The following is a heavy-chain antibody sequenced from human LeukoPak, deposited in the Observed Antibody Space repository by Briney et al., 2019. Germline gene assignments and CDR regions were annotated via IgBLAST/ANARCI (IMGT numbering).Heavy chain of an antibody. CDR3: ARADSGGDSSGYTWLDP. J-gene: IGHJ5*02. Sequence: GASVKVSCKASGYTFTKYYIHWVRQGPGQGLEWMGIINPSGGSTSYAQKFQGRVTMTRDTSTSTVYMELSSLTSEDTAVYYCARADSGGDSSGYTWLDPWGQGTLVTVSS. V-gene: IGHV1-46*01. CDR2: INPSGGST. D-gene: IGHD3-22*01. CDR1: GYTFTKYY.